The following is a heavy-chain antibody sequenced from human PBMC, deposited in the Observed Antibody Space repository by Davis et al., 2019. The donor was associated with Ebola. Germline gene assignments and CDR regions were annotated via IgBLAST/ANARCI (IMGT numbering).Heavy chain of an antibody. CDR3: VRDYNDGIGRFDY. J-gene: IGHJ4*02. Sequence: GESLKISCVGSGFTFSDYYMSWIRQAPGKGLEWVTDIAYDGRYESYAESVKGRFTISRDNSKSTLYLQMNSLRLEDTAVYYCVRDYNDGIGRFDYWGQGTLVTVSS. V-gene: IGHV3-30*03. CDR2: IAYDGRYE. D-gene: IGHD3-16*01. CDR1: GFTFSDYY.